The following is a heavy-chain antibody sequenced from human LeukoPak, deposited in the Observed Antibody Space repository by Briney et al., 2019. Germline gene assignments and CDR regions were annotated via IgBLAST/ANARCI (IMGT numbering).Heavy chain of an antibody. Sequence: GGSLRLSCAASGFTFDDYGMSWVRQAPGKGLEWVSAISGSGGSTYYADSVKGRFTISRDNSKNTLYLQMNSLRAEDTAVYYCATSSSGWYVSRAFDIWGQGTMVTVSS. V-gene: IGHV3-23*01. D-gene: IGHD6-19*01. CDR3: ATSSSGWYVSRAFDI. CDR2: ISGSGGST. CDR1: GFTFDDYG. J-gene: IGHJ3*02.